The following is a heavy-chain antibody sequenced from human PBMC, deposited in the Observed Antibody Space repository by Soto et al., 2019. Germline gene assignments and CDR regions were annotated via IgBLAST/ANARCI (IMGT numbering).Heavy chain of an antibody. CDR2: ASASGSGT. CDR1: GFTFSDYA. V-gene: IGHV3-23*01. J-gene: IGHJ4*02. D-gene: IGHD2-21*01. CDR3: AKGRPGVAAAPDY. Sequence: AGGSLRLSCAASGFTFSDYAMAWVRQAPGKGLEWVSSASASGSGTYYADSVKGRFTISRDNSKNTLFLHMTNLRAGDTALYFCAKGRPGVAAAPDYWGQGTLVTVSS.